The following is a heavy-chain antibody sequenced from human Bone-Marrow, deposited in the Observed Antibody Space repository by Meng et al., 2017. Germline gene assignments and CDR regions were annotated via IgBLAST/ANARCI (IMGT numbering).Heavy chain of an antibody. D-gene: IGHD3-22*01. J-gene: IGHJ4*02. Sequence: GESLKISCAASGFTFSSYWMSWVRQAPGKGLEWVANIKQDGSEKYYVDSVKGRFTISRDNAKNSLYLQMNSLSAEDTAVYYCARALKRALQFYYYDSSGYYPSLGYWGQGTLVTVSS. V-gene: IGHV3-7*01. CDR2: IKQDGSEK. CDR1: GFTFSSYW. CDR3: ARALKRALQFYYYDSSGYYPSLGY.